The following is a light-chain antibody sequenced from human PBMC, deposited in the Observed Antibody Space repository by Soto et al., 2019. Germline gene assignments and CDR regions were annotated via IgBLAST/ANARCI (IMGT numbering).Light chain of an antibody. CDR3: QSYDSSLSGGV. J-gene: IGLJ3*02. CDR2: DNN. CDR1: SSNIGNNY. Sequence: QSVLTQPPSVSAAPGQKVTISCSGSSSNIGNNYVSWYQQLPGTAPKLLIYDNNERPSGIPDRFSGSKSGTSATLGITGLQTGDEADYYCQSYDSSLSGGVFGGGTKVTVL. V-gene: IGLV1-51*01.